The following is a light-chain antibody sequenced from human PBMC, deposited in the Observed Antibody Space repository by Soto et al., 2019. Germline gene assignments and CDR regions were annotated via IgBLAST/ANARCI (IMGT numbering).Light chain of an antibody. J-gene: IGKJ1*01. CDR2: DAS. CDR3: QQYNSYSRT. V-gene: IGKV1-5*01. CDR1: QSISSW. Sequence: DIQMTQSPSTLSASVGDRVTITCRASQSISSWLAWYQHKPGKAPKLLIYDASSLESGVPSRFSGSGSGAEFTLTISSLQPEDFATYYCQQYNSYSRTFGQGTKVDIK.